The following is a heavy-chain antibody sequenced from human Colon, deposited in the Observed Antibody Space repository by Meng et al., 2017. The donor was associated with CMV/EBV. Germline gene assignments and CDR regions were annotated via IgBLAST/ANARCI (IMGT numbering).Heavy chain of an antibody. V-gene: IGHV4-59*12. CDR1: GGSINTYY. CDR2: IYYSGST. CDR3: ARDCSSTSCYLDY. D-gene: IGHD2-2*01. J-gene: IGHJ4*02. Sequence: SETLSLTCTVSGGSINTYYWSWIRQPPGKGLEWIGSIYYSGSTYYNPSLKSRVTISVDTSKNQFSLKLSSVTAADTAVYYCARDCSSTSCYLDYWGQGTLVTVSS.